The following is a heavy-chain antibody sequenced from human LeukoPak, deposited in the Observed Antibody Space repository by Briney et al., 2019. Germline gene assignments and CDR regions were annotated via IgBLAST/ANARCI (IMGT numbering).Heavy chain of an antibody. J-gene: IGHJ3*01. Sequence: GGSLRLSCAASGFTFSSYAMSWVRQAPGKGLEWVSAISGSGGSTYYPDSVKGRFTISRDNSRNTLYLQMNSLRTDDTAVYYCARGRFCSGGGCYSGAFDVWGQGTMVTVSS. V-gene: IGHV3-23*01. CDR3: ARGRFCSGGGCYSGAFDV. D-gene: IGHD2-15*01. CDR2: ISGSGGST. CDR1: GFTFSSYA.